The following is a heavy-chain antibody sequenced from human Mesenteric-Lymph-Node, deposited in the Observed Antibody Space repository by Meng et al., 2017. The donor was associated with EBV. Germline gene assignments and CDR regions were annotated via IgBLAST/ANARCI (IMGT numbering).Heavy chain of an antibody. V-gene: IGHV4-34*01. D-gene: IGHD2-15*01. CDR2: INHSGSA. J-gene: IGHJ5*02. Sequence: VQLQTWGAGLLKPSETLSLTCEVSGGSFSNYYVSWIRQTPGKGLEWIGEINHSGSANYNPSLKSRVTISIDTSKNQFSLRLNSVTAADTAVYYCARGVQVAWRFDPWGQGTLVTVSS. CDR3: ARGVQVAWRFDP. CDR1: GGSFSNYY.